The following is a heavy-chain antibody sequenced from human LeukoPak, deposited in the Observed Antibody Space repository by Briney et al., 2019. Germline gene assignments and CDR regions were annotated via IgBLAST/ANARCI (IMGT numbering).Heavy chain of an antibody. J-gene: IGHJ4*02. CDR1: AYTFTIYD. Sequence: ASVTVSFTSSAYTFTIYDIDLVRQATGQGLEWMGWMNPNSGNTGYAQKFQGRVTITRNTAISTAYMELSSLRSEDTAVYYCGQDFDYWGQGTLVTVSS. CDR3: GQDFDY. CDR2: MNPNSGNT. V-gene: IGHV1-8*02.